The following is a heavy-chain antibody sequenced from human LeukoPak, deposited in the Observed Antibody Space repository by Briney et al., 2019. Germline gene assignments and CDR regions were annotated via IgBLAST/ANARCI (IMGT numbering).Heavy chain of an antibody. CDR3: AKVPTYSGYEYPPYYFDY. CDR1: GFTFSNFA. D-gene: IGHD5-12*01. Sequence: GGSLRPSCSASGFTFSNFAMSWVRQAPGQGLEWVSTISGSGSHTYYADSVKGRFTISRDYSKNTLDLQMNSLRAEDTAIYYCAKVPTYSGYEYPPYYFDYWGQGTLVTVSS. CDR2: ISGSGSHT. V-gene: IGHV3-23*01. J-gene: IGHJ4*02.